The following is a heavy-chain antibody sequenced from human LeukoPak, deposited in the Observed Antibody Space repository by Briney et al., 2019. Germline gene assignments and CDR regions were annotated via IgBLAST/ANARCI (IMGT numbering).Heavy chain of an antibody. D-gene: IGHD6-19*01. CDR1: GFTFSSYA. J-gene: IGHJ1*01. Sequence: GGSLRLSCAASGFTFSSYAMSWVRQAPGKGLEWVSAIRGSGGSTYYADSVKGRFTTSRDNTKNTLYLHMNSLRVEDTAVYYCAKADSSGCLGYFQHWGQGTLITVSS. CDR2: IRGSGGST. CDR3: AKADSSGCLGYFQH. V-gene: IGHV3-23*01.